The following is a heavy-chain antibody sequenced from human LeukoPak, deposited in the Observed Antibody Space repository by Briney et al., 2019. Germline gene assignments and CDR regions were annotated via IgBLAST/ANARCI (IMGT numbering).Heavy chain of an antibody. CDR3: ARGFEVRGVIRYFDY. J-gene: IGHJ4*02. CDR2: IYTSGST. D-gene: IGHD3-10*01. CDR1: GGSISSYY. V-gene: IGHV4-4*07. Sequence: PSETLSLTCTVSGGSISSYYWSWIRQPAGKGLEWIGRIYTSGSTNYNPSLKSRVTMSVDTSKNQFSLKLSSVTAADTAVYYCARGFEVRGVIRYFDYWGQGTLVTVSS.